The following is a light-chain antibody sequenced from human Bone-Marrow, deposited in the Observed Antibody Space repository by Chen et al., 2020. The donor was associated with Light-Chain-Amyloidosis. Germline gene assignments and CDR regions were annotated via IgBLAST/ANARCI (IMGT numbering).Light chain of an antibody. Sequence: DIQMTQSPSSLSASVGDRVTITCRASQGIANYLAWYQQKPGKVPKLLIYGASTLQSGVPSRFSGRGSGTDFTLTISSLQPEDVATYYCQKYNNAPRITFGQGTRLEIK. CDR2: GAS. CDR1: QGIANY. J-gene: IGKJ5*01. V-gene: IGKV1-27*01. CDR3: QKYNNAPRIT.